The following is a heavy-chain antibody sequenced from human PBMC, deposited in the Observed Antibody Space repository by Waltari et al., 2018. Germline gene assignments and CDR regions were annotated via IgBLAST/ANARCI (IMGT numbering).Heavy chain of an antibody. CDR1: GYTFSDYQ. J-gene: IGHJ3*01. D-gene: IGHD6-19*01. Sequence: EVQLLQSGAELKEPGTTVRITCKVSGYTFSDYQIHWVQQAPGKGLRWMGLVDPEDGETIYADNFQGRVTISADTSTDTAFMELSSLRSEDTAVFYCATALGDSSSASRPFDFWGQGTMITVSS. CDR3: ATALGDSSSASRPFDF. CDR2: VDPEDGET. V-gene: IGHV1-69-2*01.